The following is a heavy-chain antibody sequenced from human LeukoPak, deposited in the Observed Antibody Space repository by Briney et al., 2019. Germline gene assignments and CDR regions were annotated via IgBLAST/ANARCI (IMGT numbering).Heavy chain of an antibody. CDR1: GFTFSSYS. Sequence: GGSLRLSCAASGFTFSSYSMNWVRQAPGKGLEWVSSISSSGTYIYYRDSVKGRFTISRDNAENSLYLEMNSLRVEDTAIYYCVRDRGSYRPIDYWGQGPLVTVSS. CDR2: ISSSGTYI. V-gene: IGHV3-21*01. CDR3: VRDRGSYRPIDY. J-gene: IGHJ4*02. D-gene: IGHD1-26*01.